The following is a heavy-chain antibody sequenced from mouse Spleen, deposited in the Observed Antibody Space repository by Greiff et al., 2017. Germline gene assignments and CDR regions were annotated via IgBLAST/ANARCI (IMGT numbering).Heavy chain of an antibody. CDR3: ARSGGNYEGNAMDY. D-gene: IGHD2-1*01. CDR2: INPGSGGT. V-gene: IGHV1-54*01. CDR1: GYAFTNYL. Sequence: VQLQQSGAELVRPGTSVKVSCKASGYAFTNYLIEWVKQRPGQGLEWIGVINPGSGGTNYNEKFKGKATLTADKSSSTAYMQLSSLTSEDSAVYFCARSGGNYEGNAMDYWGQGTSVTVSS. J-gene: IGHJ4*01.